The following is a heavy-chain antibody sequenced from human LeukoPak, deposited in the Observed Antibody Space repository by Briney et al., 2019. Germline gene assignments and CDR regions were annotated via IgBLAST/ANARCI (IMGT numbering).Heavy chain of an antibody. D-gene: IGHD6-6*01. CDR2: IIPIFGTA. CDR1: GGTFSSYA. J-gene: IGHJ4*02. Sequence: GASVNVSCKASGGTFSSYAISWVRQAPGQGLEWMGGIIPIFGTANYAQKFQGRVTITADESTSTAYMELSSLRSEDTAVYYCARSGRNFEYSSSEPLDYWGQGTLVTVSS. V-gene: IGHV1-69*13. CDR3: ARSGRNFEYSSSEPLDY.